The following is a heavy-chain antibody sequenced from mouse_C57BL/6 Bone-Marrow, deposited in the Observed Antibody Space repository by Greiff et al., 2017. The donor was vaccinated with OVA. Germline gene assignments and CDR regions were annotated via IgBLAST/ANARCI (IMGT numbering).Heavy chain of an antibody. CDR3: TPLYGSSYWYFDV. V-gene: IGHV6-3*01. Sequence: EVKVVESGGGLVQPGGSMKLSCVASGFTFSNYWMNWVRQSPEKGLEWVAQIRLKSDNYATHYAESVKGRFTISRDDSKSSVYLQMNNLRAEDTGIYYCTPLYGSSYWYFDVWGTGTTVTVSS. J-gene: IGHJ1*03. D-gene: IGHD1-1*01. CDR1: GFTFSNYW. CDR2: IRLKSDNYAT.